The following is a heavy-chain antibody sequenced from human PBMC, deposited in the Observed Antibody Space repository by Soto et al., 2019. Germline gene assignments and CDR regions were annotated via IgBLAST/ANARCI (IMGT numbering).Heavy chain of an antibody. CDR3: ARVGGDSSSWSYYYYYMDV. J-gene: IGHJ6*03. V-gene: IGHV1-18*01. CDR1: GYTFTSYG. Sequence: ASVKVSCKASGYTFTSYGISWVRQAPGQGLERMGWISAYNGNTNYAQKLQGRVTMTTDTSTSTAYMELRSLRSDDTAVYYCARVGGDSSSWSYYYYYMDVWGKGTTVTVSS. D-gene: IGHD6-13*01. CDR2: ISAYNGNT.